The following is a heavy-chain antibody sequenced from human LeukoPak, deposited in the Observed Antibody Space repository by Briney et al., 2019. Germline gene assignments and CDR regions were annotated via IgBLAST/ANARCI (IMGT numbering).Heavy chain of an antibody. J-gene: IGHJ4*02. CDR1: GITVSSRY. V-gene: IGHV3-49*04. CDR3: TRNGGWYYRYGYFDY. D-gene: IGHD6-19*01. CDR2: IRSKAYGGTT. Sequence: PGGSLRLSCAASGITVSSRYMSWVRQAPGKGLEWVGFIRSKAYGGTTEYAASVKGRFTISRDDSKSIAYLQMNSLKTEDTAVYYCTRNGGWYYRYGYFDYWGQGTLVTVSS.